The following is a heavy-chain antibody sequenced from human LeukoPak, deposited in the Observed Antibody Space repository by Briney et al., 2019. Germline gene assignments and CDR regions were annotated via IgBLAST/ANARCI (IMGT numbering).Heavy chain of an antibody. D-gene: IGHD3-22*01. CDR2: INPNSGGT. V-gene: IGHV1-2*02. Sequence: APVKVSCKASGYTFTGYYMHWVRQAPGQGLEWMGWINPNSGGTNYAQKFQGRVTMTRDTSISTAYMELSRLRSDDTAVYYCARGPSIRRYYDSSGYPRAIFDYWGQGTLVTVSS. J-gene: IGHJ4*02. CDR1: GYTFTGYY. CDR3: ARGPSIRRYYDSSGYPRAIFDY.